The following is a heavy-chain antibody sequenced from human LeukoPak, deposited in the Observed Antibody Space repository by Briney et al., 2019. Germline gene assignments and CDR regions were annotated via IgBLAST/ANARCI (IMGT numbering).Heavy chain of an antibody. CDR3: GSHLGRDIFDY. D-gene: IGHD3-9*01. Sequence: PSETLSLTCTVSVGSISSTLHYWGCLRQPPGKELEWIGTTYFNGNTYYNPSLQSRVNISIDASRNQFYLSLGSVTATDTAFYYCGSHLGRDIFDYWGQGMLVAVSS. V-gene: IGHV4-39*01. CDR1: VGSISSTLHY. J-gene: IGHJ4*02. CDR2: TYFNGNT.